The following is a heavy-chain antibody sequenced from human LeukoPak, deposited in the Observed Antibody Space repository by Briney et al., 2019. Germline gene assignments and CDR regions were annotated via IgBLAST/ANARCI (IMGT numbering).Heavy chain of an antibody. CDR2: TSHRGST. V-gene: IGHV4-34*01. Sequence: SETLSLTCTVSGGSISSYYWSWIRQPPGKGLEWIGETSHRGSTNYDPSLKSRVTISVDTSKNQFSLKLSSVTAADTAVYYCARGGNGWYFDLWGRGTLVTVSS. D-gene: IGHD1-14*01. CDR3: ARGGNGWYFDL. CDR1: GGSISSYY. J-gene: IGHJ2*01.